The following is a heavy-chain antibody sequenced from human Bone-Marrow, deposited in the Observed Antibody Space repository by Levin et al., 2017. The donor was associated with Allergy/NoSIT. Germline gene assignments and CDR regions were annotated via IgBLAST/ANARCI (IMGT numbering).Heavy chain of an antibody. CDR2: INAPGATP. CDR3: AGGDRLGNLDY. Sequence: GESLKISCAASEVPFRNFWMHWVRQGPGGGLVWVSHINAPGATPAYAESVKGRFTISRDNAENTLYLQMTSLRAEDTATYFCAGGDRLGNLDYWSQGTLVTVSS. D-gene: IGHD1-26*01. J-gene: IGHJ4*02. CDR1: EVPFRNFW. V-gene: IGHV3-74*01.